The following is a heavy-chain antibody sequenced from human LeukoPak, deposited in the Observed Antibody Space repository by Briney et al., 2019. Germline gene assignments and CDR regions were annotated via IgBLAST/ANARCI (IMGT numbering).Heavy chain of an antibody. D-gene: IGHD3-9*01. CDR3: ARDLGQAFDWLLEEFDY. V-gene: IGHV3-23*01. CDR2: IDYSGDST. CDR1: GFTFSNYS. Sequence: GGSLRLSCAASGFTFSNYSMNWVRQAPGKGLEWVSSIDYSGDSTYYADSVKGRFTISRDNSKNTLYLQLNSLRGDDTAVYYCARDLGQAFDWLLEEFDYWGQGTLVTVSS. J-gene: IGHJ4*02.